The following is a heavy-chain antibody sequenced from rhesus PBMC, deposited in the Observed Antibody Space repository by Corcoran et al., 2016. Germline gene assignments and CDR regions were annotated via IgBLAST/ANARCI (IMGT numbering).Heavy chain of an antibody. CDR2: SSVSGTST. CDR3: AAEVDYGSSFDY. V-gene: IGHV3-201*01. D-gene: IGHD4-29*01. J-gene: IGHJ4*01. CDR1: GFTFEDYA. Sequence: EVQLVESGGGVVQPGGSLRLSCAASGFTFEDYAIHWVRQAPGKGLEWVSRSSVSGTSTYYADSVQCQFTIARDNAKTSLYLQMGSLRAEDTALYYCAAEVDYGSSFDYWGQGVLVTVSS.